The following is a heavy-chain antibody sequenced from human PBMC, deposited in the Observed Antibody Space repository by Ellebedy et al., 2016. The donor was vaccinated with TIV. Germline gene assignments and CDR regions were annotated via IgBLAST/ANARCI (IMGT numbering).Heavy chain of an antibody. Sequence: SETLSLXXTVSGDSVSSYYWSWFRQPAGKGLEWIGRMYTSGSTIYNPPLKSRATLSLDTSKNQFSLKLSSLTVADTAVYYCARGQGRRKATDYWGQGTLVTVSS. CDR1: GDSVSSYY. J-gene: IGHJ4*02. CDR3: ARGQGRRKATDY. CDR2: MYTSGST. D-gene: IGHD5-12*01. V-gene: IGHV4-4*07.